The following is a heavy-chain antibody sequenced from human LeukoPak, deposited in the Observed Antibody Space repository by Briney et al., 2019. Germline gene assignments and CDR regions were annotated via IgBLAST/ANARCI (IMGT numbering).Heavy chain of an antibody. D-gene: IGHD3-22*01. CDR3: ARGDSLIVVVTEFDY. Sequence: GGSLRLSCAASGFTFSSYAMHWVRQAPGKGLEWVAVISYDGSNKYYADSVKGRFTISRDNSKNTLYLQMNSLRAEDTAMYYCARGDSLIVVVTEFDYWGQGTLVTVSS. CDR2: ISYDGSNK. CDR1: GFTFSSYA. J-gene: IGHJ4*02. V-gene: IGHV3-30-3*01.